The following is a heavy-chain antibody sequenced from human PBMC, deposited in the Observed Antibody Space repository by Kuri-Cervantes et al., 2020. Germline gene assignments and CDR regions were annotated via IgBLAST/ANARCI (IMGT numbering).Heavy chain of an antibody. D-gene: IGHD5-12*01. CDR3: ARAAYSGYDLGAGY. CDR2: IGTAGDT. V-gene: IGHV3-13*01. Sequence: GGSLRLSCAASGFTFSSYDMHWVRQASGKGLEWVSAIGTAGDTYYADSVKGRFTISRDNSKNTLYLQMNSLRAEDTAVYYCARAAYSGYDLGAGYWGQGTLVTVSS. J-gene: IGHJ4*02. CDR1: GFTFSSYD.